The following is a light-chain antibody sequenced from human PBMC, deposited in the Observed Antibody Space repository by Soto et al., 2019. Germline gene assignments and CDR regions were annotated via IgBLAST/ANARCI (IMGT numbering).Light chain of an antibody. Sequence: DIVMTQSPDSLAVSLGERATINCKSSQSGLYSSNNKNYLAWYQQKPGQPPKLLIYWASTRESGVPDRFSGSGSGTDFTLTISSLQAEDVAVYYCQQYYSTPRTFGQGTKVEMK. CDR1: QSGLYSSNNKNY. V-gene: IGKV4-1*01. CDR3: QQYYSTPRT. CDR2: WAS. J-gene: IGKJ1*01.